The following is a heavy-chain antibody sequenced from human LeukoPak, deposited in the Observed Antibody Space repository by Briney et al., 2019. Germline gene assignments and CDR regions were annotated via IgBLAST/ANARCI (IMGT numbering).Heavy chain of an antibody. D-gene: IGHD4-23*01. CDR2: INWNGGST. J-gene: IGHJ4*02. V-gene: IGHV3-20*04. CDR3: ARDFGNYGGNSGHFDY. Sequence: GGSLRLSCAASGFTLDDYGMSWVRQAPGKGLEGVAGINWNGGSTGYADSVKGRFTISRDNAKNSLYLQMNSLRAEDTALYYCARDFGNYGGNSGHFDYWGQGTLVTVSS. CDR1: GFTLDDYG.